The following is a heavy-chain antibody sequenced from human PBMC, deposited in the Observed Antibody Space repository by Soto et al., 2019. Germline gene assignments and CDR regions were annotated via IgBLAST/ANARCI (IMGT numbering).Heavy chain of an antibody. V-gene: IGHV5-10-1*01. CDR3: ARHKARPWGAVAGNHHPGQNWFDP. Sequence: RGESLKISCKGSGYSFTSYWISWVRQMPGKGLEWMGRIDPSDSYTNYSPSFQGHVTISADKSISTAYLQWSSLKASDTAMYYCARHKARPWGAVAGNHHPGQNWFDPWGQGTLVTVSS. D-gene: IGHD6-19*01. CDR1: GYSFTSYW. J-gene: IGHJ5*02. CDR2: IDPSDSYT.